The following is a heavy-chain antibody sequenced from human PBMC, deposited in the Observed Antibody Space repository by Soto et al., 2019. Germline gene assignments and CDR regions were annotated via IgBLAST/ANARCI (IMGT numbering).Heavy chain of an antibody. V-gene: IGHV4-31*03. D-gene: IGHD2-2*01. CDR2: IYYSGST. Sequence: SETLSLTCTVSGGSISSGGYYWSWIRQHPGKGLEWIGYIYYSGSTYYNPSLKSRVTISVDTSKNQFSLKLSSVTAADTAVYYCARSSRPIVVVPAALPRNWFDPWGQGTLVTVSS. CDR1: GGSISSGGYY. J-gene: IGHJ5*02. CDR3: ARSSRPIVVVPAALPRNWFDP.